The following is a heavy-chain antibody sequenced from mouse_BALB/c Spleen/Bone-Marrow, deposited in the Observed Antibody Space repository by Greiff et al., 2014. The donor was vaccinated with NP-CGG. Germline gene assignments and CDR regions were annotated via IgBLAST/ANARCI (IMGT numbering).Heavy chain of an antibody. V-gene: IGHV5-17*02. CDR2: ISSGSSTI. CDR1: GFTFSSFG. CDR3: ARDDYDYAMDY. Sequence: VQLKESGGGLVQPGGSRKLSCAASGFTFSSFGMHWVRQAPEKGLEWVAYISSGSSTIYYADTVKGRFTISRDNPKNTLFLQMTSLRSEDKAMYYCARDDYDYAMDYWGQGTSVTVSS. J-gene: IGHJ4*01. D-gene: IGHD2-4*01.